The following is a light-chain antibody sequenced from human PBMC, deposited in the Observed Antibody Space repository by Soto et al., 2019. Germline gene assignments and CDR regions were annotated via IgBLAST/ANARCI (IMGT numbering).Light chain of an antibody. CDR3: SSYTSSTTYV. V-gene: IGLV2-14*01. CDR2: EVS. CDR1: SSDVGGYNY. Sequence: QSALTQPASVSGSPGQSITISCTGTSSDVGGYNYVSRYQQHPGKAPKPMIYEVSNRPSGVSNRFSGSKSGNTASLTISGLQAEDEADYYCSSYTSSTTYVFGTGTKVTVL. J-gene: IGLJ1*01.